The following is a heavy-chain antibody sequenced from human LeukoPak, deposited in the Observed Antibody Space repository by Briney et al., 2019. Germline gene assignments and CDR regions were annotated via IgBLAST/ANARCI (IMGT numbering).Heavy chain of an antibody. CDR3: ARVAYCSNDVCYSNYYYSMDV. CDR1: GYTFSSYW. V-gene: IGHV5-51*01. D-gene: IGHD2-8*01. J-gene: IGHJ6*03. CDR2: IYPYDSDT. Sequence: GESPKISRSGSGYTFSSYWIGRVRPMPGKGLEWMGIIYPYDSDTRHSPPFQGQVTISADKSIRTAYLQWSSLKASDTAMYYCARVAYCSNDVCYSNYYYSMDVWGKGTTVTVSS.